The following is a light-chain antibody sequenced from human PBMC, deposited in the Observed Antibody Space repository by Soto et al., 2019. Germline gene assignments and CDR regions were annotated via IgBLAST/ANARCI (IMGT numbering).Light chain of an antibody. V-gene: IGKV1-39*01. CDR2: AAS. CDR3: QQCYSSPLT. Sequence: DIRMTQSPSSLSASVGDRVTITCLASQTISNYLNWYQQQPGQAPKLLIYAASSLQSGVPSRFSGSGSGTDFTLTISSLQPEDFATYYCQQCYSSPLTFGGGTKVDIK. J-gene: IGKJ4*01. CDR1: QTISNY.